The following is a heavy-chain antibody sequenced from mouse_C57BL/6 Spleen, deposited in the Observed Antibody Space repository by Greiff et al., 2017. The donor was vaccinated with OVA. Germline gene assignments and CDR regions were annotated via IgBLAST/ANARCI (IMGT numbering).Heavy chain of an antibody. CDR2: IYPSDSET. J-gene: IGHJ2*01. D-gene: IGHD2-2*01. CDR1: GYTFTSYW. CDR3: ARSELGCYGYDADY. V-gene: IGHV1-61*01. Sequence: QVQLQQPGAELVRPGSSVKLSCKASGYTFTSYWMDWVKQRPGQGLEWIGNIYPSDSETHYNQKFKDKATLTVDKSSSTAYMQLSSLTSEDSAVYYCARSELGCYGYDADYWGQGTTLTVSS.